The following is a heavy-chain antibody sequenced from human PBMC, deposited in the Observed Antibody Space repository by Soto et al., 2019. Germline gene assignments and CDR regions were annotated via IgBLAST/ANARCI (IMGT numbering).Heavy chain of an antibody. Sequence: GGSLRLSCAASGFTFSSYWMHWVRQAPGKGLVWVSRINSDGSSTSYADSVKGRFTISRDNAKNTLYLQMNSLRAEGTAVYYCARWIQLKGFDYWGQGTLGTVSS. D-gene: IGHD5-18*01. CDR1: GFTFSSYW. J-gene: IGHJ4*02. CDR3: ARWIQLKGFDY. CDR2: INSDGSST. V-gene: IGHV3-74*01.